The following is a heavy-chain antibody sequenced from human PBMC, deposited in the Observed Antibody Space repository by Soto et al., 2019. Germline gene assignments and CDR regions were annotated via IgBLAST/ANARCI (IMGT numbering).Heavy chain of an antibody. D-gene: IGHD3-22*01. CDR2: IIPIFGTA. Sequence: SLQVSCKGSFGIIRSCALRCGRQAPGQGVEWMGGIIPIFGTANYAQKFQGRVTITADESTSTAYMELSSLRSEDTAVYYCARSITMIVVVITGPYYYYGMDVWGQGKTVTVS. V-gene: IGHV1-69*01. J-gene: IGHJ6*02. CDR1: FGIIRSCA. CDR3: ARSITMIVVVITGPYYYYGMDV.